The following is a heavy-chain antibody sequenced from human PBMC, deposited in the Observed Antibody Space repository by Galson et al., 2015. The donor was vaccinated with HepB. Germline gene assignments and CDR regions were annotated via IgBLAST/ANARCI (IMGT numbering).Heavy chain of an antibody. V-gene: IGHV3-11*01. CDR2: ISSSGSTI. Sequence: SLRLSCAASGFTFSDYYMSWIRQAPGKGLEWVSYISSSGSTIYYADSVKGRFTISRDNAKNSLYLQMNSLRAEDTAVYYCARGLYYYDSSGYYHAPLGMDVWGQGTTVTVSS. CDR3: ARGLYYYDSSGYYHAPLGMDV. J-gene: IGHJ6*02. D-gene: IGHD3-22*01. CDR1: GFTFSDYY.